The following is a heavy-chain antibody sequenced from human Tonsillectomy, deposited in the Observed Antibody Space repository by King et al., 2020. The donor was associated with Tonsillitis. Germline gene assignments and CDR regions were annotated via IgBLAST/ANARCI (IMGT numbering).Heavy chain of an antibody. J-gene: IGHJ6*02. V-gene: IGHV4-59*02. D-gene: IGHD2-21*02. CDR1: GASVSVYY. CDR3: ARVGGDHGDRNDLDV. Sequence: QLQESGPGLVKPSETLSLTCTVSGASVSVYYWGWIRQPPGKGLEWIGYIYDSGRTIYNPSLKSRVSISVDTSKDQFSLKVTSVTAADTAVYYCARVGGDHGDRNDLDVWGQGTTVIVSS. CDR2: IYDSGRT.